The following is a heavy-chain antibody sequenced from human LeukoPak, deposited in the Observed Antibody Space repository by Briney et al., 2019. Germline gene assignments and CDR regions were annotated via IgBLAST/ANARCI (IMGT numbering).Heavy chain of an antibody. D-gene: IGHD6-13*01. J-gene: IGHJ3*02. CDR3: ARYAKTAAAGHDAFDI. Sequence: PSETLSLTCTVSGGSISSYYWSWIRQPPGKGLEWIEYIYYSGSTNYNPSLKSRVTISVDTSKNQFSLKLSSVTAADTAVYYCARYAKTAAAGHDAFDIWGQGTMVTVSS. CDR1: GGSISSYY. CDR2: IYYSGST. V-gene: IGHV4-59*01.